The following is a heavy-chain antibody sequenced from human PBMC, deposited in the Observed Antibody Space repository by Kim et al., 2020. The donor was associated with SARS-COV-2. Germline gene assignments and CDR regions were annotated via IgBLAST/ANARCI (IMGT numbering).Heavy chain of an antibody. Sequence: SGNTGSAQRFQGRVTMPRDTSMSTAYMELSSLRSEDTAVYYCARGKYFDYWGQGTLVTVSS. V-gene: IGHV1-8*01. CDR3: ARGKYFDY. J-gene: IGHJ4*02. CDR2: SGNT.